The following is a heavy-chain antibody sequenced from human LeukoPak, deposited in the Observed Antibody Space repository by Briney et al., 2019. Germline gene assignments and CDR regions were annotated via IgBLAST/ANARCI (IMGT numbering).Heavy chain of an antibody. D-gene: IGHD4-17*01. J-gene: IGHJ4*02. CDR1: GFTFSSYG. V-gene: IGHV3-30*18. CDR2: ISSDGSNK. CDR3: AKDQDYADYSSDY. Sequence: PGRSLRLSCAASGFTFSSYGMHWVRQAPGQGLEWVGVISSDGSNKYYADSVKGRFTISTDNSKNTLYLQMNSLRAEDTAVYYCAKDQDYADYSSDYWGQGTLVTVSS.